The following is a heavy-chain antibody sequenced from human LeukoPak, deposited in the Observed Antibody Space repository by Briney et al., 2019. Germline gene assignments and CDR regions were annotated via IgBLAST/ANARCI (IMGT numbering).Heavy chain of an antibody. CDR3: ARDSHYDSIQN. J-gene: IGHJ4*02. D-gene: IGHD3-22*01. V-gene: IGHV4-59*12. CDR2: IFYTGTT. Sequence: PSETLSLTCTVSGGSISSYYWSWIRQPPGKGLEWVGYIFYTGTTSYNPSLKSRVTISVDTSKNQFSLKLSSVTAADTAVYYCARDSHYDSIQNWGQGTLVTVSS. CDR1: GGSISSYY.